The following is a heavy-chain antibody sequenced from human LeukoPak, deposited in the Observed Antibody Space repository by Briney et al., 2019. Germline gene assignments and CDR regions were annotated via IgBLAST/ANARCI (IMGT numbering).Heavy chain of an antibody. CDR2: INHSGST. D-gene: IGHD2-15*01. V-gene: IGHV4-34*01. J-gene: IGHJ5*02. CDR1: GGSFIGYY. Sequence: PSETLSLTCAVYGGSFIGYYWSWIRQPPGKGLEWIGEINHSGSTNYNPSLKSRVTISVDTSKNQFSLKLSSVTAADTAVYYCASRYCSGGSCHRRHWFDPWGQGTLVTVSS. CDR3: ASRYCSGGSCHRRHWFDP.